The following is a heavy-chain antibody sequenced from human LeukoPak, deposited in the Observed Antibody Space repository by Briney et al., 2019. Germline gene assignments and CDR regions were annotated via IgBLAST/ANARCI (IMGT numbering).Heavy chain of an antibody. J-gene: IGHJ5*02. V-gene: IGHV4-34*01. CDR3: ARGLILAAILFDP. CDR2: INHSGST. Sequence: SETLSLTXAVYGGSFSGYYWSWIRQPPGKGLEWRGEINHSGSTNYNPSLKSRVTISVDTSKNQFSLKLSSVTAADTAVYYCARGLILAAILFDPWGQGTLVTVSS. D-gene: IGHD2-15*01. CDR1: GGSFSGYY.